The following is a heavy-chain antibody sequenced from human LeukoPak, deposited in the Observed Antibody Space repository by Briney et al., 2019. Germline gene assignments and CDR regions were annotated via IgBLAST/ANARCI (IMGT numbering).Heavy chain of an antibody. V-gene: IGHV1-69*05. J-gene: IGHJ6*03. D-gene: IGHD6-13*01. Sequence: SVKVSCKASGGTFSSYAISWVRQAPGQGLEWMGRIIPIFGTANYAQKSQGRVTITTDECTSTAYMELSSLRSEDTAVYYCARVAQAAAGTFYYYYMDVWGKGTTVTVSS. CDR3: ARVAQAAAGTFYYYYMDV. CDR1: GGTFSSYA. CDR2: IIPIFGTA.